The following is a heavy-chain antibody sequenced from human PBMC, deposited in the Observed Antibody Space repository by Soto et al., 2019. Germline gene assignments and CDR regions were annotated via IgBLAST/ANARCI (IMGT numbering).Heavy chain of an antibody. Sequence: GGSLRLSCAASGFTFSSYSMNWVRQAPGKGLEWVSYISSSSSTIYYAESVKGRFTISRDNAKNSLYLQMNSLRAEDTAVYYCARGYYYYMDVWGKGTTVTVSS. CDR1: GFTFSSYS. J-gene: IGHJ6*03. CDR3: ARGYYYYMDV. V-gene: IGHV3-48*01. CDR2: ISSSSSTI.